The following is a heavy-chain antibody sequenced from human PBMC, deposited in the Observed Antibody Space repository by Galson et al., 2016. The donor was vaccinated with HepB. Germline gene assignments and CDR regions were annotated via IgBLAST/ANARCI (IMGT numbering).Heavy chain of an antibody. D-gene: IGHD2-21*02. CDR2: TLPGDSHT. V-gene: IGHV5-51*01. J-gene: IGHJ6*03. Sequence: QSGAEVKKPGESLRISCKGSGYIFTNYWIAWVRQMPGKGLEWMGMTLPGDSHTVYSPSFQGQVTISADKSINTAYLQWSGLKASDTAMYYCARRAYCGADCGTPGYTDVWGKGTTVTVSS. CDR3: ARRAYCGADCGTPGYTDV. CDR1: GYIFTNYW.